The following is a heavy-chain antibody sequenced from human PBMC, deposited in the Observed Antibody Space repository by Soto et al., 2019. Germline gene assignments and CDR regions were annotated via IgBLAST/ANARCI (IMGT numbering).Heavy chain of an antibody. J-gene: IGHJ6*03. D-gene: IGHD3-3*01. CDR1: GFTFSSYA. Sequence: VQLLESGGGLVQPGGSLRLSCAASGFTFSSYAMSWVRQAPGKGLEWVSAISGSGGSTYYADSVKGRFTISRDNSKNTLYLQMNSLRAEDTAVYYCAKDLIRSDDYYYYYMDVWGKGTTVTVSS. CDR2: ISGSGGST. V-gene: IGHV3-23*01. CDR3: AKDLIRSDDYYYYYMDV.